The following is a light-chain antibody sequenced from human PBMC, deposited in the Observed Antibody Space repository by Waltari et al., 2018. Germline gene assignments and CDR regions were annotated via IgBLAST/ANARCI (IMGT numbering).Light chain of an antibody. CDR2: WAS. CDR3: QQYYSTPWT. CDR1: QSVLYSSNNKNY. V-gene: IGKV4-1*01. J-gene: IGKJ1*01. Sequence: DIVMTQSPDSLAVSLGERATINCKSSQSVLYSSNNKNYLAWYQQKPGQPPKLLIYWASNRESGVPERISGSGSWTDFTLTISSLQAEDVAVYYCQQYYSTPWTFGQGTKVEIK.